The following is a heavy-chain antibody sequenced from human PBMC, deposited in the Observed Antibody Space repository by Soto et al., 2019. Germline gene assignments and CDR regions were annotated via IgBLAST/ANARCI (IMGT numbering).Heavy chain of an antibody. CDR3: AKSVYNWNDGFFDY. V-gene: IGHV3-30*18. CDR1: GFTFSTYG. Sequence: GGSLRLSCAASGFTFSTYGMHWVRQAPGKGLEKVAVISYDGNNKYYADSVKGRFTISRDNSKNTLYLQMSSLRAEDTAVYYCAKSVYNWNDGFFDYWGQGTLVTVSS. D-gene: IGHD1-1*01. CDR2: ISYDGNNK. J-gene: IGHJ4*02.